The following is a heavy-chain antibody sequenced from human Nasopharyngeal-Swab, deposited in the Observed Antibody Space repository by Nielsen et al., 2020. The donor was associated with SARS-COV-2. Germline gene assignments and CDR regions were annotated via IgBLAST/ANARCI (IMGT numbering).Heavy chain of an antibody. D-gene: IGHD3-3*01. CDR2: ISSSGTYI. Sequence: VRQAPGKGVEWGSSISSSGTYIDYADSVKGRFTISRDNAKNSLYLQMNSLRAEDTAVYYCARDGLDYDFWSAYCMDVWGQGTTVTVSS. CDR3: ARDGLDYDFWSAYCMDV. V-gene: IGHV3-21*01. J-gene: IGHJ6*02.